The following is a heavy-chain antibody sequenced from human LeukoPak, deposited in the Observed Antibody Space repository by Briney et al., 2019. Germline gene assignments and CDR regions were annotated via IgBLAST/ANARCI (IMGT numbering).Heavy chain of an antibody. CDR2: IRSKAYGGTT. D-gene: IGHD4-17*01. CDR3: TRKREDYGDYDYYYYMDV. Sequence: GGSLRLSCTASGFTFGDYAMSWVRQAPGKGLEWVGFIRSKAYGGTTEYAASVKGRFTISRDDSKSIAYLQMNSLKTEDTAVYYCTRKREDYGDYDYYYYMDVWGKGTTVTISS. J-gene: IGHJ6*03. CDR1: GFTFGDYA. V-gene: IGHV3-49*04.